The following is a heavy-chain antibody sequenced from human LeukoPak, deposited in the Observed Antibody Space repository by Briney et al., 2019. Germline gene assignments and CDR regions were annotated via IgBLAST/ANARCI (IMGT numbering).Heavy chain of an antibody. CDR1: GFTFSSYS. J-gene: IGHJ4*02. D-gene: IGHD3-3*01. CDR3: ARVITYYDFWSGYYSPGDFDY. CDR2: ISSSSSYI. Sequence: GGSLRLSCAASGFTFSSYSMNWVRQAPGKGLEWVSSISSSSSYIYYADSVKGRLTISRDNAKNSLYLQMNSLRAEDTAVYYCARVITYYDFWSGYYSPGDFDYWGQGTLVTVSS. V-gene: IGHV3-21*01.